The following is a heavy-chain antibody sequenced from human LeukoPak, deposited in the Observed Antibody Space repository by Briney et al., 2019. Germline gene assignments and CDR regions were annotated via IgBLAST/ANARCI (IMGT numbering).Heavy chain of an antibody. D-gene: IGHD3-3*01. V-gene: IGHV4-39*01. Sequence: SETLSLTCTVSGASISSSSSYYWGWIRQPPGKGLEWISSIYYSGRTHYNPFLKSRASISVDTSKNQFSLKLDSVTAADTAVYYCARGRSFWSGYYTSSWFDPWGQGTLVTVSS. J-gene: IGHJ5*02. CDR1: GASISSSSSYY. CDR3: ARGRSFWSGYYTSSWFDP. CDR2: IYYSGRT.